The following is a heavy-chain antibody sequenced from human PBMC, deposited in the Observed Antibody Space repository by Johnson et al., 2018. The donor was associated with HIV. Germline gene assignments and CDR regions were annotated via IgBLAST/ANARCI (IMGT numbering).Heavy chain of an antibody. CDR2: INWNGGRT. CDR1: GFTFDDYG. Sequence: VQLVESGGGVVRPGGSLRLSCAASGFTFDDYGMSWVRQAPGKGLEWVSGINWNGGRTGYADSVKGRFTISRDNAKNSLYLQMNSLRADDAAVYFCARDQGIAACPGWVDVWGQGTLVTVSS. V-gene: IGHV3-20*04. J-gene: IGHJ3*01. CDR3: ARDQGIAACPGWVDV. D-gene: IGHD6-13*01.